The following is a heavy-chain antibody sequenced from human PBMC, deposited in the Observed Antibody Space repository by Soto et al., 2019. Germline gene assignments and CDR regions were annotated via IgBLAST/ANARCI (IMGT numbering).Heavy chain of an antibody. V-gene: IGHV1-18*01. CDR3: SRVKYTQPSYYYYGMDV. J-gene: IGHJ6*02. Sequence: QVQLVQSGAEVKKPGASVKVSCKASGYTFTSYGISWVRQAPGQGLEWMGWISAYNGNTNYAQKLQGRVTMTTYTSTSTAYMYLRSLRSDDTAVYYCSRVKYTQPSYYYYGMDVWGQGTTVTVS. CDR2: ISAYNGNT. D-gene: IGHD5-18*01. CDR1: GYTFTSYG.